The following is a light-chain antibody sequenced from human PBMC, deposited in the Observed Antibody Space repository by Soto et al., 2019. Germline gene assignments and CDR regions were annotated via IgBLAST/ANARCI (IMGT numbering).Light chain of an antibody. CDR1: QSVSSN. J-gene: IGKJ4*01. CDR2: DAS. CDR3: HQRSNWPPT. V-gene: IGKV3-11*01. Sequence: EIVLTQSPGTLSFAAGERATLSFMASQSVSSNLAWYQQKPGQAPRLLIFDASNRATGIPVRFSGSGSGTDFTLTISSLQPEDFAVYYCHQRSNWPPTFGGGTKVDIK.